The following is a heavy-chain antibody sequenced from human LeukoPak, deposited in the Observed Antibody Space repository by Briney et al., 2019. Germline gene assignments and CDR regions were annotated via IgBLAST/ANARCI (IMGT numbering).Heavy chain of an antibody. CDR1: GFTFSSYE. J-gene: IGHJ3*02. CDR3: ARARLTDYVWGRRTFDI. D-gene: IGHD3-16*01. CDR2: ISRSGSTI. V-gene: IGHV3-48*03. Sequence: GGSLRLSCAASGFTFSSYEMNWGRQAPGPGLAWVSYISRSGSTIYYADSVKGRFTISRDNGKNSLYLQMSSLRAEDTALYYCARARLTDYVWGRRTFDIWGQGTMVTISS.